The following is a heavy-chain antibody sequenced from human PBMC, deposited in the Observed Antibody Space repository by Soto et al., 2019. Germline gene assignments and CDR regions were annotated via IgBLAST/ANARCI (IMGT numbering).Heavy chain of an antibody. V-gene: IGHV4-31*03. CDR3: ARAPETPPIFGVVRPYFFDF. CDR1: GGSISSGGSY. Sequence: QVQLQESDPGLVKSSQTLSLTCTVSGGSISSGGSYWSWIRQRPGKGLEWIGYIFYSDSFYYTPSLKGRVVILADTSKHQFTLKLSSVTDADTAVYYCARAPETPPIFGVVRPYFFDFWGQGTLVTVSS. CDR2: IFYSDSF. J-gene: IGHJ4*02. D-gene: IGHD3-3*01.